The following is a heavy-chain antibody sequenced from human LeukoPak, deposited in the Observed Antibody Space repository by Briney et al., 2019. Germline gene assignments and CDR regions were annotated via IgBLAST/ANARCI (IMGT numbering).Heavy chain of an antibody. CDR2: IYSGGST. CDR1: GFTVSSNY. J-gene: IGHJ3*02. CDR3: AREPRYYDSSGYYHYGDAFDI. V-gene: IGHV3-66*01. D-gene: IGHD3-22*01. Sequence: PGGSLRLSCAASGFTVSSNYMSWVRQAPGKGLEWVSVIYSGGSTYYADSVKGRFTISRDNSKNTLYLQMNSLRAEDTAVYYCAREPRYYDSSGYYHYGDAFDIWGQGTMVTVSS.